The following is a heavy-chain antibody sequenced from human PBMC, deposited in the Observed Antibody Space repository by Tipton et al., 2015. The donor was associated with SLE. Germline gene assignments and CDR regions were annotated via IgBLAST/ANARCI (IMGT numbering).Heavy chain of an antibody. CDR1: GGSFSGYY. CDR2: INHSGST. D-gene: IGHD3-10*01. V-gene: IGHV4-34*01. J-gene: IGHJ3*02. Sequence: TLSLTCAVYGGSFSGYYWSWIRQPPGKGLEWIGEINHSGSTNYNPSLKSRVTISVDTSKNQFSLKLSSVTAADTAVYYCAREGRSYGSGSYRAFDIWGQGTMVTVSS. CDR3: AREGRSYGSGSYRAFDI.